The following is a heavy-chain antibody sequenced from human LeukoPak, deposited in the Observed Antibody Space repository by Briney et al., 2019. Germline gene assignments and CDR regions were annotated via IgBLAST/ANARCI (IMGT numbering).Heavy chain of an antibody. V-gene: IGHV1-18*01. CDR3: AKDIVLLVYANGQFQY. Sequence: GASVKVSCKASGYTFTSYCMSWVRQAPGQGLEWMGWINRANGNTNYAQKLQGRVTMTTDTSTSTAYMELRSLRSDDTAVYYCAKDIVLLVYANGQFQYWAQGPVVTVPS. J-gene: IGHJ4*02. CDR1: GYTFTSYC. D-gene: IGHD2-8*01. CDR2: INRANGNT.